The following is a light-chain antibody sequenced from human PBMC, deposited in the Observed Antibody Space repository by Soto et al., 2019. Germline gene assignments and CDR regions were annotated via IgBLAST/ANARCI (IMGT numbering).Light chain of an antibody. Sequence: LTEPPSWRASPRQPVTISCTGTINNVGSYNQLSWYQQPPGTAPKLIMYEVNTLPSGVPDRFSGSKSGSTASLTISGLQAEDEADYYCSLYISGRTYDFRTGTKVTVL. CDR2: EVN. V-gene: IGLV2-18*01. J-gene: IGLJ1*01. CDR3: SLYISGRTYD. CDR1: INNVGSYNQ.